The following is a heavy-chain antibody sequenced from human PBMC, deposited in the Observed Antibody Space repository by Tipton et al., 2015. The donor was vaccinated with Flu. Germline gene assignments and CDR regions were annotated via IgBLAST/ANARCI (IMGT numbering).Heavy chain of an antibody. Sequence: TLSLTCSVSGDSISRSTTYYWSWLRQPAGKGLEWIGRIYVSGNTSYNPSLKSRVTISVDTSKKQFSLELRSVTAADTAIYYCAREKIPNSYYYDNSGYTNYFDSWGQGTLVTVSS. CDR3: AREKIPNSYYYDNSGYTNYFDS. CDR1: GDSISRSTTYY. V-gene: IGHV4-61*02. CDR2: IYVSGNT. D-gene: IGHD3-22*01. J-gene: IGHJ4*02.